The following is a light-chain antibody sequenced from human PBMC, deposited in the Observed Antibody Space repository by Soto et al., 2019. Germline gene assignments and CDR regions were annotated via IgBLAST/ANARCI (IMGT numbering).Light chain of an antibody. CDR2: DTS. CDR1: QGIGAT. Sequence: ISQDRKSLAEGQGVGLSLPCRASQGIGATLAWYQHKPGQTPRLLIYDTSTRATGVPTRFSGSRSGTEFTLTIISLQPEDFAAYYCQPSHTISLTFGGGTKVDIK. J-gene: IGKJ4*01. CDR3: QPSHTISLT. V-gene: IGKV3-15*01.